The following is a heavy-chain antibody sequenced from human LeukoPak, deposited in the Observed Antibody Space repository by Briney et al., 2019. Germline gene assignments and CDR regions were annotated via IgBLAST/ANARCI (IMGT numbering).Heavy chain of an antibody. CDR1: GCTVSSNY. V-gene: IGHV3-53*01. CDR2: IYSGGRT. Sequence: GGSLRLSCAASGCTVSSNYMSWLRQAPGKGLEWVSVIYSGGRTNYTDSVKGRFTTSRDNSKTTWYLQMNSLRAEDTAVYYFARERDYPDAFDIWGQGTMVTVSS. D-gene: IGHD4-11*01. J-gene: IGHJ3*02. CDR3: ARERDYPDAFDI.